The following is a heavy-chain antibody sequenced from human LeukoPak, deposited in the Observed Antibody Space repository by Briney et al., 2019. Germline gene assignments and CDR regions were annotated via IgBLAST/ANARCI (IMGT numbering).Heavy chain of an antibody. CDR1: GGSISSSSYY. J-gene: IGHJ4*02. D-gene: IGHD1-26*01. CDR3: ATFSGSYWGFDY. CDR2: IYYSGST. Sequence: SETLSLTCTVPGGSISSSSYYWGWIRQPPGKGLEWIGSIYYSGSTYYNPSLKSRVTISVDTSKNQFSLKLSSVTAADTAVYYCATFSGSYWGFDYWGQGTLVTVS. V-gene: IGHV4-39*07.